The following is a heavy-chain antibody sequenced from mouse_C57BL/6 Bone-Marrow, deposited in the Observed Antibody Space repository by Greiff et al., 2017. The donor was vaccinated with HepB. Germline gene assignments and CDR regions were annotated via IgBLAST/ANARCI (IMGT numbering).Heavy chain of an antibody. J-gene: IGHJ2*01. CDR1: GYSFTSYY. CDR2: IDPGSGNT. D-gene: IGHD2-4*01. CDR3: ARRRDYDYDYFDY. Sequence: VQLQQSGPELVKPGASVKISCKASGYSFTSYYIHWVKQRPGQGLEWIGWIDPGSGNTKYNEKFKGKATLTADTSSSTAYLQLSSLTSEDSAVYYCARRRDYDYDYFDYWGQGTTLTVSS. V-gene: IGHV1-66*01.